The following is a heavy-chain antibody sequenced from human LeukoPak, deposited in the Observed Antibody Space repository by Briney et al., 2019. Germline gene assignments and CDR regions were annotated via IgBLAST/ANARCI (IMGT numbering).Heavy chain of an antibody. CDR3: ARARIAVGATSSWFDP. V-gene: IGHV4-59*01. CDR2: IYYSGST. D-gene: IGHD1-26*01. CDR1: GGSISSYY. Sequence: SETLSLTCTVSGGSISSYYWSWIRQPPGKGLEWIGYIYYSGSTNYNPSLKSRVTISVDTSKNQFSLKLSSATAADTAVYYCARARIAVGATSSWFDPWGQGTLVTVSS. J-gene: IGHJ5*02.